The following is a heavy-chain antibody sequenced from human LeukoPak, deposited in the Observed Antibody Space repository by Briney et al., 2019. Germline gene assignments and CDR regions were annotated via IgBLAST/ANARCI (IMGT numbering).Heavy chain of an antibody. CDR2: INPNSGGT. V-gene: IGHV1-2*02. D-gene: IGHD7-27*01. CDR1: GYTFTGYY. Sequence: ASVKVSCKASGYTFTGYYMHWVRQAPGQGLEWMGWINPNSGGTNYAQKFQGRVTMTRDTSISTAYMELSRLRSDDTAVYYCARDWETGEAWFDPWGQGTLVTVSS. CDR3: ARDWETGEAWFDP. J-gene: IGHJ5*02.